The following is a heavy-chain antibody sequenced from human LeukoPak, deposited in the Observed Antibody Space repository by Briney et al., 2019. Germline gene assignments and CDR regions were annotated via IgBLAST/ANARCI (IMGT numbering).Heavy chain of an antibody. Sequence: SVKVSCKASGYTFTSYAMHWVRQAPGQGLEWMGGIIPIFGTANYAQKFQGRVTITADESTSTAYMELSSLRSEDTAVYYCARESPSYYGSGSYWDWGQGTLVTVSS. D-gene: IGHD3-10*01. CDR2: IIPIFGTA. J-gene: IGHJ4*02. V-gene: IGHV1-69*13. CDR1: GYTFTSYA. CDR3: ARESPSYYGSGSYWD.